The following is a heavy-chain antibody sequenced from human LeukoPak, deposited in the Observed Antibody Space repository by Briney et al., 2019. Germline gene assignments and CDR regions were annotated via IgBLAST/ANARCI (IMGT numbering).Heavy chain of an antibody. V-gene: IGHV1-2*02. CDR3: ARKSLGYCSSTSCYGSMDV. J-gene: IGHJ6*03. D-gene: IGHD2-2*01. Sequence: GASVKVSCKVSGYTFTGYYMHWVRQAPGQGLEWMGWINPNSGGTNYAQKFQGRVTMTRDTSISTAYMELSRLRSDDTAVYYCARKSLGYCSSTSCYGSMDVWGKGTTVIVSS. CDR1: GYTFTGYY. CDR2: INPNSGGT.